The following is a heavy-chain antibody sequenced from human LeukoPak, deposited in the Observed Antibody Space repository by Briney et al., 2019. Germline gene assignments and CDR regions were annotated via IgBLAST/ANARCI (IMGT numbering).Heavy chain of an antibody. CDR3: ARDRGQGGWTKIFEY. Sequence: GGSLRLSCAASGFTVSSNYMSWVRQAPGKGLEWVSVIYSGGSTYYADSVKGRFTISRDNSKNTLYLQMNSLRAEDTAVYYCARDRGQGGWTKIFEYWGQGTLVTVSS. CDR1: GFTVSSNY. J-gene: IGHJ4*02. CDR2: IYSGGST. V-gene: IGHV3-53*05. D-gene: IGHD6-19*01.